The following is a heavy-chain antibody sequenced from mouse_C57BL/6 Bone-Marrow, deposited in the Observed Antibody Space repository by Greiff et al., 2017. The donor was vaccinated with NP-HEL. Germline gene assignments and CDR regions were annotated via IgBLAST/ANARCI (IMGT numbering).Heavy chain of an antibody. J-gene: IGHJ4*01. V-gene: IGHV14-4*01. D-gene: IGHD1-1*01. CDR2: IDPENGDT. CDR3: TKGNGSSYGAMDY. Sequence: EVKLVESGAELVRPGASVKLSCTASGFNIKDDYMHWVKQRPEQGLEWIGWIDPENGDTEYASKFQGKATITADTTSTTAYLQLSSLTSEDTAVYYCTKGNGSSYGAMDYWGQGTSVTVSS. CDR1: GFNIKDDY.